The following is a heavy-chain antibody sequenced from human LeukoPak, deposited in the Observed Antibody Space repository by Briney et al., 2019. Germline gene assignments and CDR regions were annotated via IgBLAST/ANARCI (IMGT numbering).Heavy chain of an antibody. V-gene: IGHV4-39*01. CDR2: IYYSGST. Sequence: SETLSLTCTVSGGSISSSSYYWGWIRQPPGKGLEWIGSIYYSGSTYYNPSLKSRVTISVDTSKNQFSLKLSSVAAADTAVHYCARQDGGFDYWGQGTLVTVSS. J-gene: IGHJ4*02. CDR1: GGSISSSSYY. D-gene: IGHD3-3*01. CDR3: ARQDGGFDY.